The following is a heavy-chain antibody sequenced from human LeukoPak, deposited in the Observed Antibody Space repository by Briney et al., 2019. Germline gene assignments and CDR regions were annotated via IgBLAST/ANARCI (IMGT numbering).Heavy chain of an antibody. Sequence: GGSLRLSCAASGFTFSSYTMNWVRQAPGKGLEWVSSISSSSYIYYADSVKGRFTISRDNAKNSLYLQMNGLRAEDTAVYYCARDTTGGSWYFIYWGQGTLVTVSS. CDR2: ISSSSYI. CDR1: GFTFSSYT. D-gene: IGHD6-13*01. CDR3: ARDTTGGSWYFIY. J-gene: IGHJ4*02. V-gene: IGHV3-21*01.